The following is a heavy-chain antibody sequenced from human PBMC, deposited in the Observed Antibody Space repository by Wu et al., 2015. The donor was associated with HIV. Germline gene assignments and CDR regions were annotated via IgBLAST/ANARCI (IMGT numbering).Heavy chain of an antibody. V-gene: IGHV1-18*01. CDR1: GYTFISYG. CDR2: SSPYNDNT. J-gene: IGHJ3*02. Sequence: QVQLVQSGPEVKTPGASVKVSCKASGYTFISYGISWVRQAPGQGLEWMGWSSPYNDNTNYAQKLQGRVTMTTDTSTSTAYMELRSLRSDDTAVYYCARDYYDTGGYLEIGDDFDIWAKGQWSPSLQ. D-gene: IGHD3-22*01. CDR3: ARDYYDTGGYLEIGDDFDI.